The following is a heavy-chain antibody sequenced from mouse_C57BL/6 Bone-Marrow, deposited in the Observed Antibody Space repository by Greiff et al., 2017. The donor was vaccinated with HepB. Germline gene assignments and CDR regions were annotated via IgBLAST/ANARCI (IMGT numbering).Heavy chain of an antibody. CDR2: ISDGGSYT. D-gene: IGHD4-1*01. CDR3: AREGALGAAY. Sequence: DVKLVESGGGLVKPGGSLKLSCAASGFTFSSYAMSWVRQTPEKRLEWVATISDGGSYTYYPDNVKGRFTISRDNAKNNLYLQMSHLKSEDTAMYYCAREGALGAAYWGQGTLVTVSA. CDR1: GFTFSSYA. J-gene: IGHJ3*01. V-gene: IGHV5-4*01.